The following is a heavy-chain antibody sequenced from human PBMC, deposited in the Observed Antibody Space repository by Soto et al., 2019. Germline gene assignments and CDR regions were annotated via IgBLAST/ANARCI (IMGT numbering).Heavy chain of an antibody. D-gene: IGHD4-17*01. CDR1: GGSIGSYH. J-gene: IGHJ4*02. CDR3: ARDTVLTGMFDF. V-gene: IGHV4-59*01. Sequence: SETLSLTCTVSGGSIGSYHWSWVRQPPGKGLEWIASVYYTGTTNYNPSLGSRVTISIDAPGNRFSMEITSVTAADTAIYYCARDTVLTGMFDFWGQGTMVTVSS. CDR2: VYYTGTT.